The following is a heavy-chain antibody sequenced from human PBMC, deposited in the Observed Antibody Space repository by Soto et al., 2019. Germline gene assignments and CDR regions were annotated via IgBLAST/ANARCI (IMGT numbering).Heavy chain of an antibody. CDR3: ARGKDYCGSGRRPYYMDV. V-gene: IGHV4-59*01. Sequence: PSETLSLTCTVSGGSISSYYWSWIRQPPGKGLEWIGYIYYSGSTNYNPSLKSRVTISVDTSKNQFSLKLSSVTAADTAVYYCARGKDYCGSGRRPYYMDVWGKGTTVTVSS. CDR1: GGSISSYY. CDR2: IYYSGST. D-gene: IGHD3-10*01. J-gene: IGHJ6*03.